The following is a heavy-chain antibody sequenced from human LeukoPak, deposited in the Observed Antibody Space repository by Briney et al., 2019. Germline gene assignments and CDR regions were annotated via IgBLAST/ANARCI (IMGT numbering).Heavy chain of an antibody. Sequence: GGYLRLSCAAAGFTFSDYGVHWDRQAPGKGLEWVAFIRYDGSNKYYADYVKGRFTISRDNSKNTLYLKMDSLRAEDTALYYCAKPLAGYSSAFDYWGQGTLVTVSS. CDR1: GFTFSDYG. V-gene: IGHV3-30*02. CDR2: IRYDGSNK. D-gene: IGHD5-18*01. J-gene: IGHJ4*02. CDR3: AKPLAGYSSAFDY.